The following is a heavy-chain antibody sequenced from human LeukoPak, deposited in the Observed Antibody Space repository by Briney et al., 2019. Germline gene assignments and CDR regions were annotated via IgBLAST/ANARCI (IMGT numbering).Heavy chain of an antibody. J-gene: IGHJ4*02. CDR3: AKVDDSSGYYRYYFDY. CDR2: ISSSSSYK. D-gene: IGHD3-22*01. CDR1: GFTFSSYS. Sequence: EGSLRLSCAASGFTFSSYSMNWVRQAPGKGLEWVSSISSSSSYKHYADSVKGRFTISRDNAKNSLYLQMNSLRAEDTALYYCAKVDDSSGYYRYYFDYWGQGTLVTVSS. V-gene: IGHV3-21*04.